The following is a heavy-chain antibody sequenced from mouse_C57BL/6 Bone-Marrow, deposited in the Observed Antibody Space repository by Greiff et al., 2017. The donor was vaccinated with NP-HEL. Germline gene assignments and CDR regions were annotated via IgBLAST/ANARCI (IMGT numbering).Heavy chain of an antibody. Sequence: EVQLVESGGGLVQPGGSLKLSCAASGFTFSDYGLAWVRQAPRKGPEWVAFISNLAYSSYYADTVTGRCTISRENAKNTLYLEMSSLRSEDSAMYYCARQDYAMDYWGQGTSVTVSS. J-gene: IGHJ4*01. CDR2: ISNLAYSS. CDR1: GFTFSDYG. CDR3: ARQDYAMDY. V-gene: IGHV5-15*01.